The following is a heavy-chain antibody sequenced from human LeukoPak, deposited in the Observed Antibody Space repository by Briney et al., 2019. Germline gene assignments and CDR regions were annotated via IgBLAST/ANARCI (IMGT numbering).Heavy chain of an antibody. CDR2: ITGSGDST. CDR1: GFTFSSYA. V-gene: IGHV3-23*01. Sequence: GGSLRLSCAASGFTFSSYAMSWVRRAPGQGLEWVSAITGSGDSTYYADSVKGRFTISRDNSKNTLYLQVNSLRGEDTAVYYCAKEVYYYGSGSQFDYWGQGTLVTVSS. CDR3: AKEVYYYGSGSQFDY. D-gene: IGHD3-10*01. J-gene: IGHJ4*02.